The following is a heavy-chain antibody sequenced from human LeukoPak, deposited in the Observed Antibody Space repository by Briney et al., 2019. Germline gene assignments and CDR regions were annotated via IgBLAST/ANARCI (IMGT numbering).Heavy chain of an antibody. CDR2: INTNNGRT. D-gene: IGHD3-10*01. CDR3: VREKAGGYFDF. CDR1: GYTFTTYY. Sequence: ASVKVSCKTSGYTFTTYYIHWLRQAPGQGLEWMGMINTNNGRTIQPQNFRGSVTMTRDMSTSTVYMELSSLRSDDTGMYYCVREKAGGYFDFWGQGTLVTVSS. J-gene: IGHJ4*02. V-gene: IGHV1-46*01.